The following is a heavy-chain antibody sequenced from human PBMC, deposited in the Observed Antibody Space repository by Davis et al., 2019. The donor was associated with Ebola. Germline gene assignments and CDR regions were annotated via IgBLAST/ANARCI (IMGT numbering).Heavy chain of an antibody. CDR3: TRATLDHYYGMDV. J-gene: IGHJ6*02. V-gene: IGHV3-66*01. CDR1: GFTVTKDH. CDR2: IYAGSST. Sequence: GGSLRLSCAASGFTVTKDHMSWVRQAPGKGLEWVSVIYAGSSTYYTDSVKGRFTISRDYSKNTLFLQMNRLRAEDTAVYYCTRATLDHYYGMDVWGQGTTVNVFS.